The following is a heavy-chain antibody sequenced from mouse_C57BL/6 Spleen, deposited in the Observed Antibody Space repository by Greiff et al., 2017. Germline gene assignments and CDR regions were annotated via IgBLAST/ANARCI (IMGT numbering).Heavy chain of an antibody. V-gene: IGHV1-54*01. Sequence: VQLQESGAELVRPGTSVKVSCKASGYAFTNYLIEWVKQRPGQGLEWIGVINPGSGGTNYNEKFKGKATLTADKSSSTAYMQLSSLTSEDSAVSLCARDDGADWGQGTLVTVSA. CDR3: ARDDGAD. J-gene: IGHJ3*01. D-gene: IGHD2-12*01. CDR1: GYAFTNYL. CDR2: INPGSGGT.